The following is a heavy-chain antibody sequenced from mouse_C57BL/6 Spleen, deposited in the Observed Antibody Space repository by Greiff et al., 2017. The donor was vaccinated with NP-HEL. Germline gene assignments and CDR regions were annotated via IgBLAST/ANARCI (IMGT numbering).Heavy chain of an antibody. V-gene: IGHV1-55*01. CDR1: GYTFTSYW. CDR3: AREDYYGRSLDY. CDR2: IYPGSGST. J-gene: IGHJ2*01. Sequence: QVQLQQPGAELVKPGASVKMSCKASGYTFTSYWITWVKQRPGQGLEWIGDIYPGSGSTNYNEKFKSKATLTVDTSSSTAYMQLSSLTSEDSAVYYCAREDYYGRSLDYWGQGTTLTVSS. D-gene: IGHD1-1*01.